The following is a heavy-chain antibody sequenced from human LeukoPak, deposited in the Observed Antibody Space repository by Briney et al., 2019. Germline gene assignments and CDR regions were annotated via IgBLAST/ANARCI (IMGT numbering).Heavy chain of an antibody. CDR2: INRNSGGT. CDR1: GYTFTDYY. J-gene: IGHJ4*02. V-gene: IGHV1-2*02. D-gene: IGHD5-24*01. CDR3: AGTCPRDGYNGPCY. Sequence: ASVKVSCKASGYTFTDYYIHWLRQAPGQGLESMGWINRNSGGTKSPQKFQGRVTMTRDTSISTVYTELSSLRSDDTAVYYCAGTCPRDGYNGPCYWGQGTLVTVSS.